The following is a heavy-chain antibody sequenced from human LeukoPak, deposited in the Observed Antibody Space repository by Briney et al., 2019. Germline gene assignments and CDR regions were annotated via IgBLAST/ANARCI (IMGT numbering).Heavy chain of an antibody. J-gene: IGHJ4*02. CDR1: GGSINSGGYY. V-gene: IGHV4-31*03. D-gene: IGHD3-22*01. Sequence: SETLSLTCTVSGGSINSGGYYWSWIRQHPGKGLEWIGYIYYSGSTYYHPSLESRVTISVDTSKNQFSLKLSSVTAADTAVYYCARANYYDSSGYYYFDSWGQGTLVTVSS. CDR3: ARANYYDSSGYYYFDS. CDR2: IYYSGST.